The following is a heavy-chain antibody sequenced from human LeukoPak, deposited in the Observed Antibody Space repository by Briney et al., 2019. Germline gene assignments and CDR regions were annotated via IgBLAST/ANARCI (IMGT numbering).Heavy chain of an antibody. CDR1: GSTFSSYA. CDR3: ARDLDRATSTDY. Sequence: ASVKVSCKASGSTFSSYAISWVRQAPGQGLEWMGRIIPILGIANYAQKFQGRVTITADKSTSTAYMELSSLRSEDTAVYYCARDLDRATSTDYWGQGTLVTVSS. V-gene: IGHV1-69*04. CDR2: IIPILGIA. J-gene: IGHJ4*02.